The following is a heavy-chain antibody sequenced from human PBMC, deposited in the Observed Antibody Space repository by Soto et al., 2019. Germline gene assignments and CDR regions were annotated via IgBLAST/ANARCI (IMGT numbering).Heavy chain of an antibody. CDR1: GFTFSKYA. V-gene: IGHV3-64D*06. D-gene: IGHD3-10*01. Sequence: GGSLRLSCSGSGFTFSKYAIYWVRQAPGKGLNYVSAINYSGNRTYYADSVKGRFTISRDNSRNVVHPQMSSLTADDTAMYYCLRATYYYASGTYYKTLDYWGQGTLVTV. CDR3: LRATYYYASGTYYKTLDY. CDR2: INYSGNRT. J-gene: IGHJ4*02.